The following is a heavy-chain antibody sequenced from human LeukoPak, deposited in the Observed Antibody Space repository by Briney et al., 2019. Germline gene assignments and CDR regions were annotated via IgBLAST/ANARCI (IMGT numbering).Heavy chain of an antibody. Sequence: PGGSLRLSCAASGFTFSSYSMNWVRQAPGKGLEWVSSISSSSSYIYYADSVKGRFTISRDNAKNSLYLQMNSLRAEDTVVYYCAREQDYDILTGYNFDYWGQGTLVTVSS. V-gene: IGHV3-21*01. CDR2: ISSSSSYI. CDR1: GFTFSSYS. J-gene: IGHJ4*02. D-gene: IGHD3-9*01. CDR3: AREQDYDILTGYNFDY.